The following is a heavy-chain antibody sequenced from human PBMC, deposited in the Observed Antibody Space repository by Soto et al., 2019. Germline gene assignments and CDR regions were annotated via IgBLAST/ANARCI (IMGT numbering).Heavy chain of an antibody. CDR3: AKGHDNYFYYGMDV. D-gene: IGHD1-1*01. Sequence: ASVKVSCKTSGGTLSSFAISWVRQAPGQGLEWVGTFIPVVGMTKYGQNFQGRVTITADNSTNTLFLVLSSLRLEETAIYFCAKGHDNYFYYGMDVWGKGTTVTSPQ. J-gene: IGHJ6*04. CDR2: FIPVVGMT. CDR1: GGTLSSFA. V-gene: IGHV1-69*04.